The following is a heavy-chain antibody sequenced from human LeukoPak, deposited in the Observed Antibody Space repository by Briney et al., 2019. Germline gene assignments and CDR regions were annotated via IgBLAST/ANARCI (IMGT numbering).Heavy chain of an antibody. V-gene: IGHV4-34*01. CDR1: GGSFSGYY. CDR3: ARSGYSYALFGY. Sequence: SETLSLTCAVYGGSFSGYYWSWIRQPPGKGLEWIGEINHSGSTNYNPSLKSRVTISVDTSKNQFSLKLSSVTAADTAVYYCARSGYSYALFGYWGQGTLVTVSS. J-gene: IGHJ4*02. CDR2: INHSGST. D-gene: IGHD5-18*01.